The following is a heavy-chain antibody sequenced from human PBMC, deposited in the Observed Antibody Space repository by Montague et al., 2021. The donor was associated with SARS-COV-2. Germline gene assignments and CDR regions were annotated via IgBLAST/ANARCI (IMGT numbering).Heavy chain of an antibody. Sequence: CAISGDSVSSNSATWNWIRQSPSRGLEWLGRTYYRSKWYNDYSDSVKGRITISPDTSKNQFSLQLNSVTPEDTAVYYCATISEEGYSGWGIDFWGQGTLVSVSS. D-gene: IGHD6-19*01. V-gene: IGHV6-1*01. CDR3: ATISEEGYSGWGIDF. J-gene: IGHJ4*02. CDR2: TYYRSKWYN. CDR1: GDSVSSNSAT.